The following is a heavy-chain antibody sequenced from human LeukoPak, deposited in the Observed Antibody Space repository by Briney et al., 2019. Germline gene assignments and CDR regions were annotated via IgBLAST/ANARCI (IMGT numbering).Heavy chain of an antibody. CDR2: INPSGGST. V-gene: IGHV1-46*01. CDR1: GYSLTYYY. CDR3: AREVHDFWSADPSRYMDV. D-gene: IGHD3-3*01. J-gene: IGHJ6*03. Sequence: ASVEVSCMASGYSLTYYYIHWVRQAPGQGLEWMGTINPSGGSTTYAQKFQGRVIMTGDTSTSTVYMELSGVTSEDTAVYYCAREVHDFWSADPSRYMDVWGKGTTVTVAS.